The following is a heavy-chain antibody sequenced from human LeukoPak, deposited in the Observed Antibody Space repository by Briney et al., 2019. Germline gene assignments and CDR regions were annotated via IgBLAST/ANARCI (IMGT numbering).Heavy chain of an antibody. V-gene: IGHV4-59*12. Sequence: SETLSLTCIVSGGSISSYYWSWIRQPPGKGLEWIGYIYYSGSTNYNPSLKSRVAISVDTSKNQFSLKLSSVTAADTAVYYCARVRYSYGFPIDYWGQGTLVTVSS. D-gene: IGHD5-18*01. CDR1: GGSISSYY. CDR2: IYYSGST. J-gene: IGHJ4*02. CDR3: ARVRYSYGFPIDY.